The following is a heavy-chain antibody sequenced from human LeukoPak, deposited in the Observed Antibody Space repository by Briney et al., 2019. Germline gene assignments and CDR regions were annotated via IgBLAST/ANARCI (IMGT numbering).Heavy chain of an antibody. CDR1: GFTFSSYA. D-gene: IGHD3-3*01. J-gene: IGHJ4*02. Sequence: PGGSLRLSCAASGFTFSSYAMSWVRQAPGKGLEWVSAISGSGGSTYYADSVKGRFTISRDNSKNTLYLQMNSLRAEDTAVYYCARANYDFWSGYYTGIDYWGQGTLVTVSS. CDR3: ARANYDFWSGYYTGIDY. V-gene: IGHV3-23*01. CDR2: ISGSGGST.